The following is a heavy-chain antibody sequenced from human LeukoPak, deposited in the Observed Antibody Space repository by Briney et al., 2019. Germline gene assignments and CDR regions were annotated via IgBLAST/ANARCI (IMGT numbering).Heavy chain of an antibody. CDR3: ARDRYSSK. J-gene: IGHJ1*01. CDR1: GFTFSSYW. CDR2: IKEDGSEK. V-gene: IGHV3-7*01. D-gene: IGHD6-19*01. Sequence: GSLRLSCVASGFTFSSYWMTWVRQAPGKGPEWVANIKEDGSEKYYVDSVKGRFSISRDNAKNSLFLQMNSPRAEDTAVYYCARDRYSSKWGQGTLVTVSS.